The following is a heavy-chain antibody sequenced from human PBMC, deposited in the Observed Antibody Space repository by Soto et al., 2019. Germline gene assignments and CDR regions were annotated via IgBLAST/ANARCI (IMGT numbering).Heavy chain of an antibody. D-gene: IGHD3-16*01. CDR1: GFTFSSYA. CDR2: ISYDGSNK. V-gene: IGHV3-30-3*01. CDR3: ARDPGGGANYYYYGMDV. Sequence: GGSLRLSCAASGFTFSSYAMHWVRQAPGKGLEWVAVISYDGSNKYYADSVKGRFTISRDNSKNTLYLQMNSLRAEDTAVYYCARDPGGGANYYYYGMDVWGQGTTVTVSS. J-gene: IGHJ6*02.